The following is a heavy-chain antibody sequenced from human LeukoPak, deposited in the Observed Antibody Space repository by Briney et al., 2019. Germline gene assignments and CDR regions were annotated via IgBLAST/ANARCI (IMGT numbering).Heavy chain of an antibody. J-gene: IGHJ6*03. CDR1: GFTFSDYY. V-gene: IGHV3-11*04. CDR3: ASLGDYYYYYCMDV. CDR2: ISSSGSTI. D-gene: IGHD3-16*01. Sequence: GGSLRLSCAASGFTFSDYYMSWIRQAPGKGLEWVSYISSSGSTIYYADSVKGRFTISRDNAKNSLYLQMNSLRAEDTAVYYYASLGDYYYYYCMDVWGKGTTVTVSS.